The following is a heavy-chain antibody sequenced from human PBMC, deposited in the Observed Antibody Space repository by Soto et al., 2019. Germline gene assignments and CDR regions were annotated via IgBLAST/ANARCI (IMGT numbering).Heavy chain of an antibody. CDR3: ARAGGLGAVAVDY. Sequence: SETLSLTCTVSGGSISSGDYYWSWIRQPPGKGLEWIGYIYYSGSTYYNPSLKSRVTISVDRSKDQFSLKLSSVTAADTAVYYCARAGGLGAVAVDYWGQGTLVTVSS. CDR2: IYYSGST. V-gene: IGHV4-30-4*01. J-gene: IGHJ4*02. CDR1: GGSISSGDYY. D-gene: IGHD6-19*01.